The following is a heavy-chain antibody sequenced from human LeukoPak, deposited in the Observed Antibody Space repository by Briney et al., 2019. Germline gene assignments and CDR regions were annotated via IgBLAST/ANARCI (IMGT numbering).Heavy chain of an antibody. CDR2: ITSSSSTI. CDR1: GFTFSSYS. Sequence: GGSLRLSCAASGFTFSSYSMNWVRQAPGKGLEWVSYITSSSSTIYYADSVKGQFTISRDNAKNSLYLQMNGLRGEDTAVYYCARGAPRAYCSTTSCWGAFDIWGQGTMVTVSS. D-gene: IGHD2-2*01. J-gene: IGHJ3*02. CDR3: ARGAPRAYCSTTSCWGAFDI. V-gene: IGHV3-48*01.